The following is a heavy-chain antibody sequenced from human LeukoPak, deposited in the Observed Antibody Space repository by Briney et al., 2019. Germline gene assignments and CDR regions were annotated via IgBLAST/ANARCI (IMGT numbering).Heavy chain of an antibody. J-gene: IGHJ5*02. Sequence: GASVKVSCKASGYTFTTYGISWVRQAPGQGLEWMAWISAYNGNTNYAQKFQGRVTITADESTSTAYMELSSLRSEDTAVYYCARVPPTGKTMNWFDPWGQGTLVTVSS. CDR1: GYTFTTYG. V-gene: IGHV1-18*01. CDR2: ISAYNGNT. D-gene: IGHD1-1*01. CDR3: ARVPPTGKTMNWFDP.